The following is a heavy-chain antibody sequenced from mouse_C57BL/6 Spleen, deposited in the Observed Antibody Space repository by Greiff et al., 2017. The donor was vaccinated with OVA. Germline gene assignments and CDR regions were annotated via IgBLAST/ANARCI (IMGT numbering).Heavy chain of an antibody. V-gene: IGHV1-55*01. Sequence: VQLQQSGAELVKPGASVKMSCKASGYTFTSYWITWVKQRPGQGLEWIGDIYPGSGSTNYNEKFKSKATLTVDTSSSTAYMQLSSLTSEDSAVYYCARWGSSYKGYFDYWGQGTTLTVSS. J-gene: IGHJ2*01. CDR2: IYPGSGST. CDR3: ARWGSSYKGYFDY. CDR1: GYTFTSYW. D-gene: IGHD1-1*01.